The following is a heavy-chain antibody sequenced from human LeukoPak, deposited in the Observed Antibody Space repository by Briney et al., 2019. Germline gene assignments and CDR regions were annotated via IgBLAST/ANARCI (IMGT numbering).Heavy chain of an antibody. V-gene: IGHV4-39*01. CDR2: IYYSGST. Sequence: SETLSLTCTVSGGSITSYYWGWIRQPPGKGLEWIGSIYYSGSTLYNPSLTSRVTISVDTSKNQFSLRLKSVTAADTAVYYCARQLGAYSYPFDIWGQGTKVTVSS. CDR3: ARQLGAYSYPFDI. J-gene: IGHJ3*02. D-gene: IGHD3-16*01. CDR1: GGSITSYY.